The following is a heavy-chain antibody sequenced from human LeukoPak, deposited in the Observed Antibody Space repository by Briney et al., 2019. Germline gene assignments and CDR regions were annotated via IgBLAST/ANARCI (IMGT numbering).Heavy chain of an antibody. CDR2: ISGSGGST. Sequence: PGGSLRLSCAASGFTFSSYGMSWVRQAPGKGLEWVSAISGSGGSTYYADSVKGRFTIFRDNSKNTLYLQMNSLRAEDTAVYYCAKEYAYYYDSSGFGDFDYWGQGTLVTVSS. V-gene: IGHV3-23*01. CDR3: AKEYAYYYDSSGFGDFDY. CDR1: GFTFSSYG. J-gene: IGHJ4*02. D-gene: IGHD3-22*01.